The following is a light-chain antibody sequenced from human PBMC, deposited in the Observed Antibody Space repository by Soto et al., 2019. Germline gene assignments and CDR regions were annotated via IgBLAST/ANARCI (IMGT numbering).Light chain of an antibody. CDR2: DAS. Sequence: DLQMTQSPSTLSASVGDRVTITCRASQSLKSWLAWYQQKPGKAPNLLIYDASSLKSGVPSRFSGSGSGTEFTLTISSLQPDDFATYSCQQTYITPLTFGGGTKVDIK. CDR3: QQTYITPLT. CDR1: QSLKSW. J-gene: IGKJ4*01. V-gene: IGKV1-5*01.